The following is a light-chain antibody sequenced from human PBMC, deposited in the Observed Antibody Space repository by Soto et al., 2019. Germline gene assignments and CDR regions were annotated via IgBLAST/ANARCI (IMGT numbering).Light chain of an antibody. Sequence: QSALTQPASVSGSPGQSITISCTGTSSDIGAYDYVSWYQQHPGKAPKLMIFEVSDRPSGAAIRFSGSKSGNTASLTISGLQTADEADYYCSSYTDTGHVVFGRGTKLTVL. CDR3: SSYTDTGHVV. CDR2: EVS. CDR1: SSDIGAYDY. J-gene: IGLJ2*01. V-gene: IGLV2-14*01.